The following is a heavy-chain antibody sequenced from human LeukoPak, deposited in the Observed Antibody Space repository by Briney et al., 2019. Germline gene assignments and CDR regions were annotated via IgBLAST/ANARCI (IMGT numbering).Heavy chain of an antibody. CDR1: GGTFSSYA. D-gene: IGHD2-15*01. V-gene: IGHV1-69*13. CDR2: TIPTFGTA. Sequence: SVKVSCKASGGTFSSYAISWVRQAPGQGLEWMGGTIPTFGTANYAQKFQGRVTITADESTSTAYMELSSLRSEDTAVYYCARGFQWSRYYFDYWGQGTLVTVSS. J-gene: IGHJ4*02. CDR3: ARGFQWSRYYFDY.